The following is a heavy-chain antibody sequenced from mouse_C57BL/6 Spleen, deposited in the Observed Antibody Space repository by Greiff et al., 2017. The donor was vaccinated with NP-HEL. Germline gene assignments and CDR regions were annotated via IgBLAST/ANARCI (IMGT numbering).Heavy chain of an antibody. V-gene: IGHV1-81*01. J-gene: IGHJ4*01. Sequence: VQLQQSGAELARPGASVKLSCKASGYTFTSYGISWVKQRTGQGLEWIGEIYPRSGNTYYNEKFKGKATLTADKSSSTAYMELRSLTSEDSAVYFCARGRVYYGSSYEDYAMDYWGQGTSVTVSS. CDR1: GYTFTSYG. CDR3: ARGRVYYGSSYEDYAMDY. CDR2: IYPRSGNT. D-gene: IGHD1-1*01.